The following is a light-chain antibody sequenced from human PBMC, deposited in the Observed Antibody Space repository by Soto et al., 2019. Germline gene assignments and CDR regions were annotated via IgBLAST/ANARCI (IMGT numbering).Light chain of an antibody. CDR1: QSFSSSY. J-gene: IGKJ1*01. V-gene: IGKV3-20*01. Sequence: EIVLTQSPGTLSLSPGARAPLSCRASQSFSSSYLAWYQQKPGQAPRLLIYGASSRATGIPDRFSGSGSGTDFTLTISRLEPEDFAVYYCQQYGSSPRTFGQGTKVDI. CDR2: GAS. CDR3: QQYGSSPRT.